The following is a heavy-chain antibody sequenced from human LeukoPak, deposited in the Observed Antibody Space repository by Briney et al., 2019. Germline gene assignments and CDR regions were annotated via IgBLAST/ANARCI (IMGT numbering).Heavy chain of an antibody. CDR1: GASIRSSAGYR. Sequence: SETLSLTCAVSGASIRSSAGYRWGWIRQPPGKGLEWIGQISYDGRRGYNPSLRSRVTISLDTSKSQFSLKMTSVTAADAAVFYCARLHPNGPDEYWGRGTLVTVSS. V-gene: IGHV4-39*07. J-gene: IGHJ4*02. D-gene: IGHD2-8*01. CDR2: ISYDGRR. CDR3: ARLHPNGPDEY.